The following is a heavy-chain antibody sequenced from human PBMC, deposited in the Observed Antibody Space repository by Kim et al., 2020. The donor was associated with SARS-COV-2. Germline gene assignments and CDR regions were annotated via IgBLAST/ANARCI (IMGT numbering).Heavy chain of an antibody. D-gene: IGHD3-16*02. CDR3: ASSLIPPGGWANSYHYGMDV. J-gene: IGHJ6*02. CDR2: INPSGGST. CDR1: GYTFTSYY. V-gene: IGHV1-46*01. Sequence: ASVKVSCKASGYTFTSYYMHWVRQAPGQGLEWMGIINPSGGSTSYAQKFQGRVTMTRDTSTSTVYMELSSLRSEDTAVYYCASSLIPPGGWANSYHYGMDVWGQGTTVTVSS.